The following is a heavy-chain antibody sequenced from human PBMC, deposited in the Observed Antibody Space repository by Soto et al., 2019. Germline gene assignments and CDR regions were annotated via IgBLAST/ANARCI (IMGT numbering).Heavy chain of an antibody. CDR2: IVVGSGNT. Sequence: SVKVSCKASGFTFTSSAVQWVRQARGQRLEWIGWIVVGSGNTNYAQKFQERVTITRDMSTSTAYMELSSRRSEETAVYYCAAAGPYSSSWYLVDYWGQGTLVTVSS. V-gene: IGHV1-58*01. CDR1: GFTFTSSA. CDR3: AAAGPYSSSWYLVDY. J-gene: IGHJ4*02. D-gene: IGHD6-13*01.